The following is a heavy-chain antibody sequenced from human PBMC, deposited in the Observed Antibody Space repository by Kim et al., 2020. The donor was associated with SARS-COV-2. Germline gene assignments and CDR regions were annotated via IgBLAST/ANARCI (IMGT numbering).Heavy chain of an antibody. V-gene: IGHV3-11*01. Sequence: SKNHADSVNRRFTISRDHARKSLSLQMNSLTPEDTAVYYCVREPASWGQGTLVTVSS. CDR2: SK. J-gene: IGHJ5*02. CDR3: VREPAS.